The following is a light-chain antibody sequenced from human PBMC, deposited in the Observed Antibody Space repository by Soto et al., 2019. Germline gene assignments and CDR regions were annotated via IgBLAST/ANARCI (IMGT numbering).Light chain of an antibody. V-gene: IGLV1-40*01. Sequence: QAVVTQPPSVSGAPGQRVTISCTGSSSNIGAGSGVHWYQQLPGTAPKLLLYENNNRPSGVPDRFSGSESGSSASLAVTGLRAEDEADYYCLSFDTSLSGWVFGGGTKLTVL. CDR2: ENN. CDR1: SSNIGAGSG. CDR3: LSFDTSLSGWV. J-gene: IGLJ3*02.